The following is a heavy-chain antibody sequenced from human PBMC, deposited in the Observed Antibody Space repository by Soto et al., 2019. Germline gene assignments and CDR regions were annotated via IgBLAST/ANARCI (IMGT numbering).Heavy chain of an antibody. J-gene: IGHJ1*01. D-gene: IGHD3-16*01. V-gene: IGHV4-59*01. CDR2: IYYTGST. Sequence: QVQLQESGPGLVKPSETLSLTCTVSGGSISSYYWSWIRQPPGKGLEWIGYIYYTGSTNYNPSLKSRVTISVDTSKNQFSRQLSSVTAADTAVYYCTRGGGLLQLWGQGTLVTVSS. CDR1: GGSISSYY. CDR3: TRGGGLLQL.